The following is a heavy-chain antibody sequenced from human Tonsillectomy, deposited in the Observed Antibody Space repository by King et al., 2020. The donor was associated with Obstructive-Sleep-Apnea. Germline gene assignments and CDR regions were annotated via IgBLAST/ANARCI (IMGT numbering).Heavy chain of an antibody. CDR2: IYHGVTT. D-gene: IGHD3-10*01. V-gene: IGHV4-38-2*02. Sequence: QLQESGPGLVKPSETLSLTCSVFGYSISNGYYWGWIRQPPGRGLEWIGSIYHGVTTSYSPSLKSRVTISLYASKNQFSLKLSSLTAADTAVYYCAREGYYYGSGNYQGYWGQGTLVTVSS. J-gene: IGHJ4*02. CDR1: GYSISNGYY. CDR3: AREGYYYGSGNYQGY.